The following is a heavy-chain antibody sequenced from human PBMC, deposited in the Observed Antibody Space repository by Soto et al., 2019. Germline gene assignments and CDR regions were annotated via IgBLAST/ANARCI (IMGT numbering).Heavy chain of an antibody. Sequence: GSLRLYCAASGFTFSSYAMSWVRQAPGKGLEWVSAISGSGGSTYYADSVKGRFTISRDNSKNTLYLQMNSLRAEDTAVYYCAKGARASNNRYYYYYGMDVWGQGTTVTVSS. CDR2: ISGSGGST. J-gene: IGHJ6*02. V-gene: IGHV3-23*01. D-gene: IGHD4-4*01. CDR3: AKGARASNNRYYYYYGMDV. CDR1: GFTFSSYA.